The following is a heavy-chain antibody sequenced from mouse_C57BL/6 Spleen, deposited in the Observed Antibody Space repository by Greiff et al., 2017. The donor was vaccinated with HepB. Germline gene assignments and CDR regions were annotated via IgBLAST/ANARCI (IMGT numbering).Heavy chain of an antibody. CDR1: GYTFTDYE. J-gene: IGHJ4*01. Sequence: QVHVKQSGAELVRPGASVTLSCKASGYTFTDYEMHWVKQTPVHGLEWIGAIDPETGGTAYNQKFKGKAILTADKSSSTAYMELRSLTSEDSAVYYCTRVYYGNYDAMDYWGQGTSVTVSS. V-gene: IGHV1-15*01. CDR2: IDPETGGT. D-gene: IGHD2-1*01. CDR3: TRVYYGNYDAMDY.